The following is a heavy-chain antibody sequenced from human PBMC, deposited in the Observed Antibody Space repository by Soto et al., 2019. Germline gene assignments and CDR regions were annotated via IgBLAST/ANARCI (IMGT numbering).Heavy chain of an antibody. CDR2: IWYDGSNK. CDR1: GFTFSSYG. J-gene: IGHJ6*02. D-gene: IGHD5-18*01. V-gene: IGHV3-33*01. CDR3: ARDFEDSSQAPDYYYYGMDV. Sequence: PVGSLRLSCAASGFTFSSYGMHWVRQAPGKGLEWVAVIWYDGSNKYYADSVKGRFTISRDNSKNTLYLQMNSLRAEDTAVYYCARDFEDSSQAPDYYYYGMDVWGQGTTVTVSS.